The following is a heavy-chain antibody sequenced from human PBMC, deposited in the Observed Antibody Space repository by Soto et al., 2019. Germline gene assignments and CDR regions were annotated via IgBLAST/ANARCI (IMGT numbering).Heavy chain of an antibody. CDR3: ARKRGVQLWSTEFDY. V-gene: IGHV5-51*01. CDR1: GYSFTSYW. Sequence: EVQLVQSGAAVKKPGESLKISCKGSGYSFTSYWIGWVRQMPGKGLEWMGIIYPGDSDTRYSPSFQGQVTISADKSISTAYLQWSSLKASDTAMYYCARKRGVQLWSTEFDYWGQGTLVTVSS. CDR2: IYPGDSDT. D-gene: IGHD5-18*01. J-gene: IGHJ4*02.